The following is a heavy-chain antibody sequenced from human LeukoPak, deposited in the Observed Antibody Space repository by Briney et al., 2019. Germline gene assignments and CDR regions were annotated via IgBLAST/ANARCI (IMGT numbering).Heavy chain of an antibody. CDR2: INPNSGGT. V-gene: IGHV1-2*02. J-gene: IGHJ4*02. CDR3: AGAYCSSATCPLLTTY. D-gene: IGHD2-2*01. CDR1: GYTLTGYY. Sequence: ASVKVSCKASGYTLTGYYMHWVRQAPGQGLEWMGWINPNSGGTNYAQKFQGRVTMTRDTSISTAYMELTSLTSDDTAVYYCAGAYCSSATCPLLTTYWGQGALVTVSS.